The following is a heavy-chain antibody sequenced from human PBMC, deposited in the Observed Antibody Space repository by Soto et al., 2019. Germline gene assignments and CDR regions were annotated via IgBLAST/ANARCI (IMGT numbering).Heavy chain of an antibody. J-gene: IGHJ6*02. CDR2: ISAYNGNT. CDR3: ARRLPTNYYYGTDV. D-gene: IGHD5-12*01. Sequence: QVQLVQSGAEVKKPGASVKVSCKASGYTFTSYGISWVRQSPVQGLAWMGGISAYNGNTNYAQKLQGSVTMTPDTSTSTAYMELRSMRSDDTAVYYWARRLPTNYYYGTDVWGQGNTVTVSS. V-gene: IGHV1-18*01. CDR1: GYTFTSYG.